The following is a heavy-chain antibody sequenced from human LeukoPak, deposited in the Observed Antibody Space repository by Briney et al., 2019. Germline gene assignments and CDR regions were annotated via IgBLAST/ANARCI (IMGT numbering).Heavy chain of an antibody. Sequence: GGSLRLSCAASGFTFSSYSMNWVRQAPGKGLEWVSAISSSSDYIFYADSVQGRFTISRDNAVNSLFLQMNSLRAEDTAVYYCASRYCTSTNCYDFDIWGQGTMVTVSS. D-gene: IGHD2-2*01. V-gene: IGHV3-21*01. J-gene: IGHJ3*02. CDR2: ISSSSDYI. CDR3: ASRYCTSTNCYDFDI. CDR1: GFTFSSYS.